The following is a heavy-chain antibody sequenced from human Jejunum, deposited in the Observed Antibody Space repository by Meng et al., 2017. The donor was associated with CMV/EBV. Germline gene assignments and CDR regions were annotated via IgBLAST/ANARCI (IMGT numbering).Heavy chain of an antibody. CDR2: IYYTGST. Sequence: CTVSGGSVSIGSYYWSWIRQPPGKGLEWIGYIYYTGSTDYNPTLKSRVTISRDTSKNQFSLKLSSVTAADTAVYYCARRFFAFNIWGQGTMVTVSS. CDR1: GGSVSIGSYY. J-gene: IGHJ3*02. V-gene: IGHV4-61*01. CDR3: ARRFFAFNI. D-gene: IGHD3-3*01.